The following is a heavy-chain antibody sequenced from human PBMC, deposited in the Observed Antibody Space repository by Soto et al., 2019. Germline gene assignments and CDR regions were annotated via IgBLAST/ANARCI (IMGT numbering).Heavy chain of an antibody. J-gene: IGHJ6*02. CDR2: IYYSGST. V-gene: IGHV4-39*01. CDR3: ARQLYDILTGLYYGMDV. Sequence: PSETLSLTCTVSGGSISSSSYYWGWIRQPPGKGLEWIGSIYYSGSTYYNPSLKSRVTISVDTSKNQFSLKLSSVTAADTAVYYCARQLYDILTGLYYGMDVWGQGTTVTVSS. CDR1: GGSISSSSYY. D-gene: IGHD3-9*01.